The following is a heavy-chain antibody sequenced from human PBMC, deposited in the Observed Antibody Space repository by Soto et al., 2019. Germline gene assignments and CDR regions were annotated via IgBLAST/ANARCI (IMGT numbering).Heavy chain of an antibody. Sequence: ASVKVSCKVSGYTLTELSMHWVRQAPGKGLEWMGGFDPEDGETIYAQKFQGRVTMTEDTSTDTAYMELSSLRSEDTDVYYCVPLERAYCGGDCYSGWFDPWGQGTLVTVSS. CDR2: FDPEDGET. D-gene: IGHD2-21*02. V-gene: IGHV1-24*01. CDR3: VPLERAYCGGDCYSGWFDP. J-gene: IGHJ5*02. CDR1: GYTLTELS.